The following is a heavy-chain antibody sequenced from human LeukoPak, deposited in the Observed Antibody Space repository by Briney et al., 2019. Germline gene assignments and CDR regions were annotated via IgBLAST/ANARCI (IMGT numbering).Heavy chain of an antibody. J-gene: IGHJ4*02. Sequence: SXVRQAPXXXLXXXXAISGSGGSTYYADSVKGRFTISRDNSKNTLYLQMNSLRAEDTAVYYCAKGDYYDSSGYFDYWGQGTLVTVSS. CDR2: ISGSGGST. D-gene: IGHD3-22*01. V-gene: IGHV3-23*01. CDR3: AKGDYYDSSGYFDY.